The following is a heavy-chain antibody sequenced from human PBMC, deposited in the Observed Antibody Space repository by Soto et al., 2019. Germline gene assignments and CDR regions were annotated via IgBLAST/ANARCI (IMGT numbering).Heavy chain of an antibody. D-gene: IGHD6-13*01. V-gene: IGHV1-2*04. CDR2: INPISGDT. J-gene: IGHJ5*02. CDR3: ARDYGAAAGTSLNWFDP. Sequence: QVQLVQSGAEVKKPGASVKVSCKSSGYVFTGYYMHWVRQAPGQGLEWLGWINPISGDTKYAQKFQGWVTMPRDTSSNTVYMELTRLRSDDTAVYYCARDYGAAAGTSLNWFDPWGQGTRVTVSS. CDR1: GYVFTGYY.